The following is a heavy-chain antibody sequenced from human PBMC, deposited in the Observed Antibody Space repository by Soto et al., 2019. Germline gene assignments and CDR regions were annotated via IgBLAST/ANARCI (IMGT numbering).Heavy chain of an antibody. Sequence: GGSLRLSCAASGFTFSSYGMHWVRQAPGKGLEWVAVISYDGSNKYYADSVKGRFTISRDNSKNTLYLQMNSLRAEDTAVYYCAKEFHGAGIDYWGQGTLVTVSS. CDR1: GFTFSSYG. CDR3: AKEFHGAGIDY. CDR2: ISYDGSNK. V-gene: IGHV3-30*18. D-gene: IGHD4-17*01. J-gene: IGHJ4*02.